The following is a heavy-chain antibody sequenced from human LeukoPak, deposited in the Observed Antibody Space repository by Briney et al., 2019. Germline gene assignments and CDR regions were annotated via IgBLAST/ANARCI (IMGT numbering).Heavy chain of an antibody. CDR3: ATRGEGYNDDAFEV. CDR2: IYNSATT. J-gene: IGHJ3*01. D-gene: IGHD5-24*01. Sequence: PSETLCLTRAVSGDSIRSHYCGWVRQSPGKGLEWVGHIYNSATTDYNPSFKRRVTISLDTSKKKFSLKMTSVTALDSAVYYCATRGEGYNDDAFEVWGRGTAVTLSS. V-gene: IGHV4-59*11. CDR1: GDSIRSHY.